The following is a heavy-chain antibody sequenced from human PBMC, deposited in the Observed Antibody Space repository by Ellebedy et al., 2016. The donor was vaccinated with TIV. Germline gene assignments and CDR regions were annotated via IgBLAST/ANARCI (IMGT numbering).Heavy chain of an antibody. J-gene: IGHJ6*02. Sequence: AGSLRLSXAASGFTFNTYDMTWVRQGPGKGLEWVSAISGSGGTTYYADSVEGRFTISRDNSKSTLYLQMHSLRAEDTAVYYCAKDGNVDTGQIEGMDVWGQGTTVTVSS. CDR2: ISGSGGTT. CDR1: GFTFNTYD. CDR3: AKDGNVDTGQIEGMDV. D-gene: IGHD5-18*01. V-gene: IGHV3-23*01.